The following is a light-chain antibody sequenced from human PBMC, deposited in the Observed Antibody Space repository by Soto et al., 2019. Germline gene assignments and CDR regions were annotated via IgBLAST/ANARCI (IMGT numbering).Light chain of an antibody. CDR1: SSDVGGYNY. J-gene: IGLJ2*01. Sequence: QSVLTQPASVSGSPGQSITISCTGTSSDVGGYNYVSWYQQHPGKAPKLMTYDVNNRPSGVSNRFSGSKSGNTASLTISGLQAEDEADYYCSSYTSSTLGGVLFGGGTKLTVL. V-gene: IGLV2-14*03. CDR2: DVN. CDR3: SSYTSSTLGGVL.